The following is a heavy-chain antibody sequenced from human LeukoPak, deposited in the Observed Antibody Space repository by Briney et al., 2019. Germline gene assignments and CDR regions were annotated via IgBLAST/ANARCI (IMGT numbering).Heavy chain of an antibody. CDR1: GFPFSKYD. CDR2: IGTAGDI. Sequence: PGGSLELSWAASGFPFSKYDMHRGRQATGKGLEWVSGIGTAGDIYYPGSVKGRFTISRENAKNSLYLRMNSLRAGDTAVYYCARDRGRYYMDVWGKGTTVTISS. V-gene: IGHV3-13*01. CDR3: ARDRGRYYMDV. D-gene: IGHD6-25*01. J-gene: IGHJ6*03.